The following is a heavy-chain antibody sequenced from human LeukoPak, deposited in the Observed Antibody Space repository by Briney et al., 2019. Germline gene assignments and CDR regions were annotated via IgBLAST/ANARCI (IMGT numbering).Heavy chain of an antibody. CDR1: GYTLTELS. D-gene: IGHD6-19*01. V-gene: IGHV1-24*01. J-gene: IGHJ5*02. CDR2: FDPEDGET. Sequence: ASVKVSCKVSGYTLTELSMHWVRQAPGKGLEWMGGFDPEDGETIYAQKFQGRVTMTEDTSTDTAYMELSSLRSEDTAVYYCATDPGYSSGWYNWFDRWGQGTLVTVSS. CDR3: ATDPGYSSGWYNWFDR.